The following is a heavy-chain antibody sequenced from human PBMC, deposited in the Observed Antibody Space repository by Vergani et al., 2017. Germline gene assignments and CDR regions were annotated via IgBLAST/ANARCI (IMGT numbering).Heavy chain of an antibody. CDR1: GASFNSYA. CDR3: ARSSGYYSYYFDF. V-gene: IGHV1-69*15. D-gene: IGHD3-22*01. J-gene: IGHJ4*02. CDR2: IIPIFGTT. Sequence: QVQLVQSGAEVKKPGSSVKVSCKASGASFNSYAISWVRQAPGQGLEWMGRIIPIFGTTSYAQKFQGRVTILADESTSTAYMELSSLRSEDTAVYYCARSSGYYSYYFDFWGQGTLVTVSS.